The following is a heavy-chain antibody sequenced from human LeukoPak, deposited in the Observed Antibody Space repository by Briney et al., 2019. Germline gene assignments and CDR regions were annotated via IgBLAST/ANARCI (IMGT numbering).Heavy chain of an antibody. J-gene: IGHJ3*02. CDR1: GFTFITYE. Sequence: PGGSLRLSCPTSGFTFITYEMDWVRQAPGKGLEWVSYFSSSGSIYYTGSVKGRFTISRDNAKNSLYLQMNSVRAEDTGIYYCAREGCGGISDAFDIWGQGTMVTVSS. V-gene: IGHV3-48*03. CDR3: AREGCGGISDAFDI. CDR2: FSSSGSI. D-gene: IGHD4-23*01.